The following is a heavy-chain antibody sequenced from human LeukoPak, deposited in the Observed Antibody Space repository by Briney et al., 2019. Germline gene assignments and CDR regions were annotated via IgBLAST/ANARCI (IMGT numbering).Heavy chain of an antibody. CDR2: IQYDGSSK. CDR1: GFTFSTYG. CDR3: ARGGIFDY. D-gene: IGHD3-10*01. Sequence: GGSLRLSCSSSGFTFSTYGMHWVRQAPGKGLEWLTFIQYDGSSKDYADSVKGRFTISRDNAKNSLYLQMNSLRAEDTAVYYCARGGIFDYWGQGTLVTVSS. V-gene: IGHV3-30*02. J-gene: IGHJ4*02.